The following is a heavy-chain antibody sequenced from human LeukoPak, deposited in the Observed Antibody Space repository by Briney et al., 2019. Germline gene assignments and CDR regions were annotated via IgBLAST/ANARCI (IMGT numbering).Heavy chain of an antibody. D-gene: IGHD2-2*01. J-gene: IGHJ5*02. CDR3: ERRRAPVPSTSYLFDP. CDR1: GASISSSSDY. CDR2: IYASGTT. V-gene: IGHV4-39*01. Sequence: SETLSLTCTVSGASISSSSDYWGWIRQPPGKGLEGFGIIYASGTTYYNPSLKSPVTISVDTSNNQFSLHLASMTASDTAGYYCERRRAPVPSTSYLFDPWGQGILVTVSS.